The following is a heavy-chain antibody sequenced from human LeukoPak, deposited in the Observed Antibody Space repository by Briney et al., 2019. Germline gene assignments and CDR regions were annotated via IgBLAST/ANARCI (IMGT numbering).Heavy chain of an antibody. CDR1: GYTFTSYD. D-gene: IGHD4-17*01. CDR3: ARGGNDYGDHGELNY. V-gene: IGHV1-8*01. Sequence: ASVKVSYKDSGYTFTSYDLNWVRQATGHRLEWMGWMNPNSGNTGYAQKFQGRVTMTRNTSISTAYMELSSLRSEDTAVYYCARGGNDYGDHGELNYWGQGTLVTVSS. J-gene: IGHJ4*02. CDR2: MNPNSGNT.